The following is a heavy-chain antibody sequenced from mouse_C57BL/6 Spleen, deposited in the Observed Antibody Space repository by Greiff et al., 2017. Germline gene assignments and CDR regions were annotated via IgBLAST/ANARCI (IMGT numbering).Heavy chain of an antibody. CDR3: TRRGDYGYFDY. CDR2: IDPETGGT. J-gene: IGHJ2*01. D-gene: IGHD1-1*01. CDR1: GYTFTDYE. V-gene: IGHV1-15*01. Sequence: QVHVKQSGAELVRPGASVTLSCKASGYTFTDYEMHWVKQTPVHGLEWIGAIDPETGGTAYNQKFKGKAILTADKSSSTAYMDLRSLTSEDSAVSYCTRRGDYGYFDYWGQGTTLTVSS.